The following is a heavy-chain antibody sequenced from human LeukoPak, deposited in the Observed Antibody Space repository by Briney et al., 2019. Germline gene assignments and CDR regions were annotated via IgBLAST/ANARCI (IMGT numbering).Heavy chain of an antibody. J-gene: IGHJ4*02. CDR1: GFSFNNYA. CDR3: AKSDCGSDGCKLLNY. V-gene: IGHV3-23*01. CDR2: IDGGGDAT. Sequence: GGSLRLSCAASGFSFNNYAMGWVLQPPGKGLEWLSAIDGGGDATKYADSVKGRSTISRDNSKNTLSLQMNSLRVEDTAIYYCAKSDCGSDGCKLLNYWGQGTLVTVSS. D-gene: IGHD2-21*01.